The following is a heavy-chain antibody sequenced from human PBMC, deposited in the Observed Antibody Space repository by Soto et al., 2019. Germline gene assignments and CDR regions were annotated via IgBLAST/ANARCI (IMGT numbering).Heavy chain of an antibody. V-gene: IGHV4-4*02. CDR3: ARAREASLLRVPSSY. J-gene: IGHJ4*02. D-gene: IGHD2-21*02. Sequence: PSETLSLTCAVSGGSISSSNWWSWVRQPPGKGLEWIGEIYHSGSTNYNPSLKSRVTISVDKSKNQFSLKLSSVTAADTAIYYCARAREASLLRVPSSYWGQGTLVTVSS. CDR2: IYHSGST. CDR1: GGSISSSNW.